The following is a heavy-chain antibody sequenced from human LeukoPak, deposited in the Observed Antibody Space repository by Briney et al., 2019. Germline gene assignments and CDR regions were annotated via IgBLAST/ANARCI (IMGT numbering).Heavy chain of an antibody. CDR3: ASWSPGIADY. D-gene: IGHD6-13*01. CDR1: GGTFSSYA. V-gene: IGHV1-69*13. Sequence: GASVTGSCTASGGTFSSYAISWVRQAPGQGLEWMGGIIPIFGTANYAQKFQGRVTITADESTSTAYMELSSLRSEDTAVYYCASWSPGIADYWGQGTLVTVSS. CDR2: IIPIFGTA. J-gene: IGHJ4*02.